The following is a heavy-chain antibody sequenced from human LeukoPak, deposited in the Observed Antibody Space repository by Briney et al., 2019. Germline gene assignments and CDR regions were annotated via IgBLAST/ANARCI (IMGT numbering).Heavy chain of an antibody. D-gene: IGHD1-26*01. CDR2: INPDNGNT. V-gene: IGHV1-3*01. Sequence: ASVRVSCKASGYPFISYVIHWVRQAPGQRLEWMGWINPDNGNTQYSQKFLGRVTITRDTSASTAYMELSSLRSEDTAVYYCARDQGGSGDFDYWGQGTLVTVSS. CDR1: GYPFISYV. J-gene: IGHJ4*02. CDR3: ARDQGGSGDFDY.